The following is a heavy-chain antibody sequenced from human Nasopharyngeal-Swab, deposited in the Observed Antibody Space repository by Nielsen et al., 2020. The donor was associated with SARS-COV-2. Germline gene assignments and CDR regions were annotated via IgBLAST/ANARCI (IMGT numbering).Heavy chain of an antibody. CDR1: GGSISSGSYY. D-gene: IGHD6-13*01. CDR3: ARAVAAAGTSGDWFDP. V-gene: IGHV4-61*02. Sequence: SETLSLTCTVSGGSISSGSYYWSWIRQPAGKGLEWIGRIYTSGSTNYNPSLKSRVTISVDTSKNQFSLKLSSVTAADTAVYYCARAVAAAGTSGDWFDPWGQGTLVIVSS. CDR2: IYTSGST. J-gene: IGHJ5*02.